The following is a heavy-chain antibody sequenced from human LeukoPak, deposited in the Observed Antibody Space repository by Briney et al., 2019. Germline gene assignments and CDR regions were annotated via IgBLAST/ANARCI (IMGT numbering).Heavy chain of an antibody. CDR2: ITFSGDRT. V-gene: IGHV3-23*01. J-gene: IGHJ4*02. CDR1: GFTFHSHA. Sequence: GGSLRLSCAASGFTFHSHAMSWVRQAPGKGLEWVSAITFSGDRTNYANSVKGRFTISRDNSKNTLFLQMNNLRAEDTAVYYCAKETVRTYFDSWGQGTLITVSS. D-gene: IGHD3-10*02. CDR3: AKETVRTYFDS.